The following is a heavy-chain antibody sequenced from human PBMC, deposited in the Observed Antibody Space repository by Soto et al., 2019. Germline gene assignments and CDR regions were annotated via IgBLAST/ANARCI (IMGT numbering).Heavy chain of an antibody. V-gene: IGHV4-31*03. CDR2: IYYSGST. CDR1: GGSISSGGYY. Sequence: SETLSLTCTVSGGSISSGGYYWSRIRQHPGKGLEWIGYIYYSGSTYYNPSLKSRVTVSVDMSKNQFSLKPSSVTAADTAVFYCARHLYDAIDPRPRFFQQWGQGTLVTVSS. D-gene: IGHD2-8*01. J-gene: IGHJ1*01. CDR3: ARHLYDAIDPRPRFFQQ.